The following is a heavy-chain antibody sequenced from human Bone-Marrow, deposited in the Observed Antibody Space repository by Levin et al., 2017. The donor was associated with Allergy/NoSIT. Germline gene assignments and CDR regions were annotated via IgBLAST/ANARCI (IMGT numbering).Heavy chain of an antibody. V-gene: IGHV3-21*06. J-gene: IGHJ4*02. CDR3: AREASGSFDY. CDR1: GFTFGSFT. CDR2: ISSDSTFI. D-gene: IGHD6-25*01. Sequence: GGSLRLSCAASGFTFGSFTMKWVRQAPGEGLEWVSSISSDSTFIKYADSLKGRFTIARDNAKSSLHLQMNSLGVEDTAVYFCAREASGSFDYWGQGTLVTVSS.